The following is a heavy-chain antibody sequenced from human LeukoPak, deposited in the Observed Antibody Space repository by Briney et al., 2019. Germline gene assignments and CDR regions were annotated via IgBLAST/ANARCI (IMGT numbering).Heavy chain of an antibody. V-gene: IGHV3-30*04. CDR1: GFTFSSYA. Sequence: PGRSLRLSCAASGFTFSSYAMHWVRQAPGKGLEWVAVISYDGSNKYYADSVKGRFTISRDNSKNTLYLQMNSLRAEDTAVYYCARARSGSYYYQGNWFGPWGQGTLVTVSS. CDR2: ISYDGSNK. J-gene: IGHJ5*02. D-gene: IGHD1-26*01. CDR3: ARARSGSYYYQGNWFGP.